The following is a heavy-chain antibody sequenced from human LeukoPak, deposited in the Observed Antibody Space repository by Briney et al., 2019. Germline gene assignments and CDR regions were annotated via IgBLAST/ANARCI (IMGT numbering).Heavy chain of an antibody. V-gene: IGHV1-18*01. CDR3: ARPIYDSSGPVAFDI. CDR1: GYTFTSYG. Sequence: GASVKVSCKASGYTFTSYGISWVRQAPGQGLEWMGWISAYNGNTNYAQKLQGRVTMTTDTSTSTAYMELRSLRPDDTAVYYCARPIYDSSGPVAFDIWGQGTMVTVSS. CDR2: ISAYNGNT. D-gene: IGHD3-22*01. J-gene: IGHJ3*02.